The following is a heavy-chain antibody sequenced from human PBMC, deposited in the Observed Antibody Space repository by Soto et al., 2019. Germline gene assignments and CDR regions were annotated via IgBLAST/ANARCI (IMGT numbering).Heavy chain of an antibody. J-gene: IGHJ5*02. CDR2: IKQDGSEK. CDR1: GFTFSSYW. Sequence: GGSLRLSCAASGFTFSSYWMSWVRQAPGKGLEWVANIKQDGSEKYYVDSVKGRFTISRDNAKNSLYLQMNSLRAEDTAVYYCARESLPFTYYDFWSGSNWFDPWGQGTLVTVSS. V-gene: IGHV3-7*01. D-gene: IGHD3-3*01. CDR3: ARESLPFTYYDFWSGSNWFDP.